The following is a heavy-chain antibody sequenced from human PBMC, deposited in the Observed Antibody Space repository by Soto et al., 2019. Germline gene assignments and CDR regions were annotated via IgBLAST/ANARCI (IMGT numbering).Heavy chain of an antibody. CDR3: ARKQRKPAPIWN. V-gene: IGHV4-28*01. J-gene: IGHJ4*02. D-gene: IGHD2-2*01. CDR2: IYYTGST. CDR1: GFSINSNNW. Sequence: QVQLQESGPGLVKPSDTLSLTCVVSGFSINSNNWWGWIRQPPGKGLEWIGDIYYTGSTYYNPSLKSRVTMSVDEANDQFSLRLSSVTAVDTAVYYCARKQRKPAPIWNWGVGTLVTVSS.